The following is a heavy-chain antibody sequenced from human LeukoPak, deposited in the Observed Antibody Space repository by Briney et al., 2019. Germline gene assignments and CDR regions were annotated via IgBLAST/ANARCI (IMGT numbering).Heavy chain of an antibody. CDR3: ARDNLGGDYDSSGFYH. D-gene: IGHD3-22*01. V-gene: IGHV3-48*02. Sequence: GGSLRLSCAASGFTFSSYSMNWVRQAPGKGLEWVSYISSSSSTIYYADSVKGRFIISRDNAKNSLYLQMNSLRDEDTAEYYCARDNLGGDYDSSGFYHWGQGILVTVSS. CDR2: ISSSSSTI. CDR1: GFTFSSYS. J-gene: IGHJ4*02.